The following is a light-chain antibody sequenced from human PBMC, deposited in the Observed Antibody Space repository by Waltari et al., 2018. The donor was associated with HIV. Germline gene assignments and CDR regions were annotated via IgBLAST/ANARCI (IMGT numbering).Light chain of an antibody. CDR3: QQFGRSPRT. CDR1: EIVGTSY. J-gene: IGKJ1*01. V-gene: IGKV3-20*01. Sequence: DIVLTQSPGALSLFPGERVSLSCRASEIVGTSYLAWYQQKPGQAPRLLIYGTSTRAAGTPDRFSGAGSATDYTLTISRLEPEDFAVYYCQQFGRSPRTFGQGTKLTI. CDR2: GTS.